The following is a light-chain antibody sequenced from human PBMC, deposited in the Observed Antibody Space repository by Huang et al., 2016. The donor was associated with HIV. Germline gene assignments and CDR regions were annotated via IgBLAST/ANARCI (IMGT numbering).Light chain of an antibody. V-gene: IGKV2-28*01. J-gene: IGKJ1*01. CDR3: MQSLQTPPT. CDR1: ESLLYTNGFRY. CDR2: LGS. Sequence: DIVMSQSPLSLTVTPGEPASISCKSNESLLYTNGFRYLNRYLQKPGLSPHLLIYLGSNRASGVPDRFSGSGTGIEFTLTISRVEADDVGVYYCMQSLQTPPTFGQGTKVEI.